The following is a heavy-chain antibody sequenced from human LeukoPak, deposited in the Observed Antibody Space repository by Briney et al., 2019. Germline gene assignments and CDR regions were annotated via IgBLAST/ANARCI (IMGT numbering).Heavy chain of an antibody. D-gene: IGHD6-19*01. CDR1: GFTFRTYW. V-gene: IGHV3-49*04. CDR3: TRVRRLVAVAENFDY. CDR2: TRSKAYGGTT. J-gene: IGHJ4*02. Sequence: QPGGSRRLSCAVSGFTFRTYWMTWVRQAPGKGLEWVGFTRSKAYGGTTEYAASVKGRFTISRDDSKSIAYLQMNSLKTEDTAVYYCTRVRRLVAVAENFDYWGQGTLVTVSS.